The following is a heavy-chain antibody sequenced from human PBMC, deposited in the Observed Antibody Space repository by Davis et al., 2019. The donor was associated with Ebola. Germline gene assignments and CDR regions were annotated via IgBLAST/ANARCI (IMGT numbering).Heavy chain of an antibody. J-gene: IGHJ6*02. Sequence: GESLKISCAASGFIFSNYAMNWVRQAPGKGLEWVSTITGSADLTHYADSVKGRFTVSRDNPKNTLYLQMYSLRAEDTAVYYCAKGMSRSAYYAMDVWGQGTTVTVSS. D-gene: IGHD2-8*01. CDR2: ITGSADLT. CDR3: AKGMSRSAYYAMDV. CDR1: GFIFSNYA. V-gene: IGHV3-23*01.